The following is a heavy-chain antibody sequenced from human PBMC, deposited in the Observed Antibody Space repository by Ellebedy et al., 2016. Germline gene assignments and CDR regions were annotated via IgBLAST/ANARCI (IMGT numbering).Heavy chain of an antibody. D-gene: IGHD1-26*01. V-gene: IGHV3-53*01. CDR2: IYSGGST. CDR3: ARFSWELRDAFDI. CDR1: GFTVSSNY. J-gene: IGHJ3*02. Sequence: GGSLRLSCAASGFTVSSNYMSWVRQAPGKGLEWVSVIYSGGSTYYADSVKGRFTISRDNSKNTLYLQMNSLRAEDTAVYYCARFSWELRDAFDIWGQGTMVTVSS.